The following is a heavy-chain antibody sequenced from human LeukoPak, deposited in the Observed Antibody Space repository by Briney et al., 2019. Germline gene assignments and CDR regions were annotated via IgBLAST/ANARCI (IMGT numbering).Heavy chain of an antibody. CDR3: ARGRRVVRGVPQRDDY. CDR1: GYTFTSYD. D-gene: IGHD3-10*01. J-gene: IGHJ4*02. Sequence: GASVKDSCKASGYTFTSYDINWVRQATGQGLEWMGWMNPNSGNTGYAQKFQGRVTMTRNTSISTAYMELSSLRSEDTAVYYCARGRRVVRGVPQRDDYWGQGTLVTVSS. V-gene: IGHV1-8*01. CDR2: MNPNSGNT.